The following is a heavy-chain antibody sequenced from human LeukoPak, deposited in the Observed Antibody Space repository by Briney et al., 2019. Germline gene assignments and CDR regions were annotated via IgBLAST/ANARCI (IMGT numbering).Heavy chain of an antibody. V-gene: IGHV3-33*06. CDR1: GFTFSSYG. D-gene: IGHD3-10*01. CDR2: IWDDGSNN. CDR3: AKDHSTHYYGSGTYGPRGYSDY. Sequence: GGSLRLSCAASGFTFSSYGMHWVRQAPGKGLEWVALIWDDGSNNYYADSVKGRFTIPRDNSKNTLYLQMNSLRAEDTAVYYCAKDHSTHYYGSGTYGPRGYSDYWGQGTLVTVSS. J-gene: IGHJ4*02.